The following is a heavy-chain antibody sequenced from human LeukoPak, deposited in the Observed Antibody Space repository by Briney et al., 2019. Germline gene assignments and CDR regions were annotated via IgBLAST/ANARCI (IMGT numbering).Heavy chain of an antibody. D-gene: IGHD6-19*01. CDR2: IYHSGST. J-gene: IGHJ3*02. V-gene: IGHV4-38-2*02. CDR3: VLQQWLPTDAFDI. Sequence: SETLSLTCTVSGGSISSYYWGWIRQPPGKGLEWIGSIYHSGSTYYNPSLKSRVTISVDTSKNQFSLKLSSVTAADTAVYYCVLQQWLPTDAFDIWGQGTMVTVSS. CDR1: GGSISSYY.